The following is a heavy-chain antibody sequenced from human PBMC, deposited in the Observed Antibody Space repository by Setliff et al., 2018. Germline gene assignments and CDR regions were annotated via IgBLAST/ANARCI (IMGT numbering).Heavy chain of an antibody. CDR3: TTRYCSHGGCYREGVFVYMDV. V-gene: IGHV3-15*07. CDR2: IKGKTDGLTT. J-gene: IGHJ6*03. D-gene: IGHD2-8*01. Sequence: GGSLRLSCAASGFTFSNAWMNWVRQAPGKGLEWVGRIKGKTDGLTTDYAAPVKGRFTISRDDSKNTLYLQMNSLKTEDTAVYYCTTRYCSHGGCYREGVFVYMDVWGKGTTVTVSS. CDR1: GFTFSNAW.